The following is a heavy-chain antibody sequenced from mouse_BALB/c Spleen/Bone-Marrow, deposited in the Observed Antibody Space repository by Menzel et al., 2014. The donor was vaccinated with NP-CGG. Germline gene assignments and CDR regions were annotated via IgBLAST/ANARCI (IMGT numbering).Heavy chain of an antibody. Sequence: VQLQQSGPGLVAPSQSLSITCTISGFSLTRYGLHWIRQPPGKGLEWLVVIWSDGSTTYNSALKSRLSISKDNSKSQVFLKMNSLQTDDTAMYYCARHGDWSLDYWGQGTTLTVSS. CDR1: GFSLTRYG. CDR2: IWSDGST. J-gene: IGHJ2*01. CDR3: ARHGDWSLDY. D-gene: IGHD4-1*01. V-gene: IGHV2-6-1*01.